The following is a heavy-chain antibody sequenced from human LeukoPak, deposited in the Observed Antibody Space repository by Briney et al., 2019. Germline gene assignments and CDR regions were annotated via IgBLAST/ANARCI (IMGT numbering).Heavy chain of an antibody. Sequence: PGGSLRLSCAASGFTFTSYSMNWVRQAPGKGLEWVGRIKSKTDGGTTDYAAPVKGRFTISRDDSKNTLYLQMNSLKTEDTAVYYCTTGTFTLLWFGESNDYWGQGTLVTVSS. J-gene: IGHJ4*02. CDR2: IKSKTDGGTT. D-gene: IGHD3-10*01. V-gene: IGHV3-15*01. CDR3: TTGTFTLLWFGESNDY. CDR1: GFTFTSYS.